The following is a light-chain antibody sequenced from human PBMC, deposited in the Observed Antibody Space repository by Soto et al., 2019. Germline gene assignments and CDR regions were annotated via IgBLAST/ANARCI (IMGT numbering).Light chain of an antibody. CDR3: QQYGSSLLT. Sequence: EIVLTQSPGTLSLSPVERATLSCRASQSVSSSYLAWYHQKPGQAPRLVIYGASSRATGIPDRFSGSGSGTDFTLTISRLEPEDFAVYYCQQYGSSLLTFGGGTKVEIK. CDR1: QSVSSSY. V-gene: IGKV3-20*01. J-gene: IGKJ4*01. CDR2: GAS.